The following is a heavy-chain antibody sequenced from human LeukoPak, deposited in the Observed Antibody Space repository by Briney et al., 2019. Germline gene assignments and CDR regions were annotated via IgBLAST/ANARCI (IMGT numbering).Heavy chain of an antibody. CDR2: IRTKANTYAT. CDR3: SGWDGSYEY. J-gene: IGHJ4*02. Sequence: PGGSLRLSCAASGFTFSEATIYWVRQVSGKGLEWLGHIRTKANTYATAVAASVKGRFTIARLDSKNTAYLQMNSLKSGDTAVYYCSGWDGSYEYWGQGTLVTVSS. V-gene: IGHV3-73*01. CDR1: GFTFSEAT. D-gene: IGHD3-10*01.